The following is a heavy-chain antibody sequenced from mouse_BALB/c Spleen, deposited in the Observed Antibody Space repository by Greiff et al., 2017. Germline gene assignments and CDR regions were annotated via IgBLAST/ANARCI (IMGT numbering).Heavy chain of an antibody. V-gene: IGHV3-2*02. J-gene: IGHJ4*01. CDR3: ATLLRGYAMDY. D-gene: IGHD1-1*01. CDR1: GYSITSDYA. Sequence: EVMLVESGPGLVKPSQSLSLTCTVTGYSITSDYAWNWIRQFPGNKLEWMGYISYSGSTSYNPSLKSRISITRDTSKNQFFLQLNSVTTEDTATYYCATLLRGYAMDYWGQGTSVTVSS. CDR2: ISYSGST.